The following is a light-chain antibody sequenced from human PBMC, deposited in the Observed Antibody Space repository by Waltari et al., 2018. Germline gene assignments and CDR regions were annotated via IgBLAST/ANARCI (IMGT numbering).Light chain of an antibody. J-gene: IGKJ1*01. V-gene: IGKV1-NL1*01. CDR2: AAS. CDR3: QQYYNTPPWT. Sequence: DIQMTQSPSSLSASVGDRVTIPRRESQDIRFSLVWYQQKPGKAPKLLLFAASRLESGVTSRFSGSGSGTKYTLTISSLQPEDFATYYCQQYYNTPPWTFGQGTKVEIK. CDR1: QDIRFS.